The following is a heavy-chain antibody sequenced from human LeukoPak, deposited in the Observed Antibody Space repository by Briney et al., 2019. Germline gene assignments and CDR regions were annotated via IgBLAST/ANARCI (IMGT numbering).Heavy chain of an antibody. CDR1: GYTFTSYY. Sequence: ASVKVSCKASGYTFTSYYMHWVRQAPGQGLEWMGIINPSGGSTSYAQKFQGRVTMTRDTSTSTVYMGLSSLRSEDTAVYYCARVRSGYSSGWSPFDYWGQGTLVTVSS. CDR2: INPSGGST. CDR3: ARVRSGYSSGWSPFDY. J-gene: IGHJ4*02. V-gene: IGHV1-46*01. D-gene: IGHD6-19*01.